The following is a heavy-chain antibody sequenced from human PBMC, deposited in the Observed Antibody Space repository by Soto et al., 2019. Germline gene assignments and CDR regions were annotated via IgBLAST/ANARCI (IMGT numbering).Heavy chain of an antibody. CDR1: GFTFSNYW. CDR2: INSGGSKT. CDR3: AKTIYTSDAFDV. V-gene: IGHV3-74*01. J-gene: IGHJ3*01. Sequence: EVQLVESGGALVQPGRSLRLSCAASGFTFSNYWMHWVRQAPGKGLVWVSVINSGGSKTSYADSVKGRFTISRDDANSTLYLQMNDLRPEDTALYYCAKTIYTSDAFDVWGQGTMVTVSS.